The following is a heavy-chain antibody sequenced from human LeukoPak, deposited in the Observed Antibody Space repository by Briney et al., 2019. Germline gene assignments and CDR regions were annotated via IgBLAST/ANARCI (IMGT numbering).Heavy chain of an antibody. D-gene: IGHD3-16*02. CDR1: GGSISSSSYY. CDR3: ARVMITFGGVIVQTY. CDR2: IHYSGST. V-gene: IGHV4-39*01. Sequence: SETLSLTCTVSGGSISSSSYYWGWIRQPPVKGLEWIGSIHYSGSTYYNPSLKSRVTISVDTSKNQFSLKLSSVTAADTAVYYCARVMITFGGVIVQTYWGQGTLVTVSS. J-gene: IGHJ4*02.